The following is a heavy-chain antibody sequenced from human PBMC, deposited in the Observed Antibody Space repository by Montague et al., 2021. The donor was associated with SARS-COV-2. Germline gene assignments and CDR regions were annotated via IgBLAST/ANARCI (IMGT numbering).Heavy chain of an antibody. V-gene: IGHV4-59*01. J-gene: IGHJ5*02. D-gene: IGHD3-10*01. CDR1: GGSISSYY. CDR3: ARDGSGSYYNVHQNWFDP. Sequence: SETLSLTCTVSGGSISSYYWSWIRQPPGKGLEWIGYNYYSGSTNYNPSLKSRVTISVDTSKNQFSLKLSSVTAADTAVYYCARDGSGSYYNVHQNWFDPWGQGTLVTVSS. CDR2: NYYSGST.